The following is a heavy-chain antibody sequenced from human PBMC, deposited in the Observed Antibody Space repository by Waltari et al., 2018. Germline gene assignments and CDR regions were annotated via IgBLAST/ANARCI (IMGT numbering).Heavy chain of an antibody. CDR1: GGTFSSYA. Sequence: QVQLVQSGAEVKKPGSSVKVSCKASGGTFSSYAISWVRQAPGQGLEWMGGIIPIFGTANYAQKFQGRVTITTDESTSTAHMELSSLRSEDTAVYYCARGPEMVVTPYYFDYWGQGTLVTVSS. J-gene: IGHJ4*02. V-gene: IGHV1-69*05. CDR2: IIPIFGTA. D-gene: IGHD2-21*02. CDR3: ARGPEMVVTPYYFDY.